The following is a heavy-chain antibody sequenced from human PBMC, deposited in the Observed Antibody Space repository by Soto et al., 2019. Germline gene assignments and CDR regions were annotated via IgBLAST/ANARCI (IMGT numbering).Heavy chain of an antibody. V-gene: IGHV5-10-1*01. D-gene: IGHD3-9*01. J-gene: IGHJ4*02. CDR1: GYSFTSYW. Sequence: GESLKISCKGSGYSFTSYWISWVRQMPGKGLEWMGRIDPSDSYTNYSPSFQGHVTISADKSISTAYLQWSSLKASDTAMYYCARSTIFRPYYFDYWGQGTLVTVSS. CDR3: ARSTIFRPYYFDY. CDR2: IDPSDSYT.